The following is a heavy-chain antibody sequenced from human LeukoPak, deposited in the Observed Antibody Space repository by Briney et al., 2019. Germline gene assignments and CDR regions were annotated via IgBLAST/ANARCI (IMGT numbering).Heavy chain of an antibody. CDR3: AKVGCSSTACYGVDY. CDR2: ISGSGDST. V-gene: IGHV3-23*01. J-gene: IGHJ4*02. D-gene: IGHD2-2*01. Sequence: GGSLRLSCAASGFTFNTCAMTWVRQAPGKGLEWVSSISGSGDSTYYADSVKGRFTISRDNSKNTLYLQMNSLRGEETAVYYCAKVGCSSTACYGVDYWGQGTLVTVSS. CDR1: GFTFNTCA.